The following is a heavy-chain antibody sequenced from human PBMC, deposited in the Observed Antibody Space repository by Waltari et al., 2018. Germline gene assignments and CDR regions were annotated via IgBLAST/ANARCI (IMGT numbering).Heavy chain of an antibody. CDR2: VSPILGIT. J-gene: IGHJ5*02. V-gene: IGHV1-69*15. Sequence: QVQLVQSGAEVKKPGSSVKVSCKASGGTFRNYVISCVRQAPGQGLEWLGRVSPILGITNYAPKFQGRVKITADESTSTAYMELSSLRSEDTAVYYCALRDYYDSSGYYAWGQGTLVTVSS. CDR1: GGTFRNYV. D-gene: IGHD3-22*01. CDR3: ALRDYYDSSGYYA.